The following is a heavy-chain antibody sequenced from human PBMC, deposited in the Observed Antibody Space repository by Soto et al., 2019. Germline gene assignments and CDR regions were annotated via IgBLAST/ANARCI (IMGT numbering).Heavy chain of an antibody. V-gene: IGHV5-10-1*01. CDR1: GYSFTSYW. CDR2: IDPSDSYT. CDR3: ARHNYYGSGSDPSYGMDV. D-gene: IGHD3-10*01. J-gene: IGHJ6*02. Sequence: PGDSLKISWKGSGYSFTSYWISWVRQMPGKGLEWMGRIDPSDSYTNYSPSFQGHVTISADKSISTAYLQWSSLKASDTAMYYCARHNYYGSGSDPSYGMDVWGQGTTVTVSS.